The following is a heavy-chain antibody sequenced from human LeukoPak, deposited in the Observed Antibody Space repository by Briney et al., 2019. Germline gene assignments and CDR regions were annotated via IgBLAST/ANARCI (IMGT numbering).Heavy chain of an antibody. J-gene: IGHJ4*02. Sequence: GGSLRLSCAASGFTFSNYAMSWVRQAPGEGLEWVSTISGSGSSTYYADSMKGRFTISRDNSKNTLYLQMNSLRAEDTAIYYCAQTRLWFGELSTFDFWGQGTLVTVSS. CDR1: GFTFSNYA. CDR3: AQTRLWFGELSTFDF. V-gene: IGHV3-23*01. CDR2: ISGSGSST. D-gene: IGHD3-10*01.